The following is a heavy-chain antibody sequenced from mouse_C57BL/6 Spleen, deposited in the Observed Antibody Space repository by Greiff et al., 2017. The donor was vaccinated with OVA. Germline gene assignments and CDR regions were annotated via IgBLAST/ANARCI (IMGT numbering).Heavy chain of an antibody. CDR3: AREATGAMDY. D-gene: IGHD4-1*02. CDR2: IYPGSGST. CDR1: GYTFTSYW. Sequence: QVQLQQPGAELVKPGASVKMSCKASGYTFTSYWITWVKQRPGQGLEWIGDIYPGSGSTNYTEKFKSTATLTVDTSTSTAYMQLSSLTSEDTAIYYCAREATGAMDYWGQGTSVTVSS. J-gene: IGHJ4*01. V-gene: IGHV1-55*01.